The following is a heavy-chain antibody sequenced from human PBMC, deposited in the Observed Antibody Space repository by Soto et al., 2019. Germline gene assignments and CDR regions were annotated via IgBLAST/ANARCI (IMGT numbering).Heavy chain of an antibody. Sequence: SETLSLTCAVYGGSFSGYYWSWIRQPPGKGLEWIGEINHSGSTNYNPSLKSRVTISVDTSKNQFSLKLSSVTAADTAVYYCARDARGYYGSGSYYRYWGQGTLVTVSS. J-gene: IGHJ4*02. CDR2: INHSGST. CDR1: GGSFSGYY. D-gene: IGHD3-10*01. V-gene: IGHV4-34*01. CDR3: ARDARGYYGSGSYYRY.